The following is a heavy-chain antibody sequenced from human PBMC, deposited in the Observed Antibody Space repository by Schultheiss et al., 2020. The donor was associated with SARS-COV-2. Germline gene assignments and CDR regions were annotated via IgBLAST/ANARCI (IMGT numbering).Heavy chain of an antibody. CDR3: ARDGGYYDSSGPYFDY. CDR1: GGSFSGYY. V-gene: IGHV4-34*01. J-gene: IGHJ4*02. D-gene: IGHD3-22*01. Sequence: SETLSLTCAVYGGSFSGYYWSWIRQPPGKGLEWIGYIYYSGSTYYNPSLKSRVTISVDRSKNQFSLKLSSVTAADTAVYYCARDGGYYDSSGPYFDYWGQGTLVTVSS. CDR2: IYYSGST.